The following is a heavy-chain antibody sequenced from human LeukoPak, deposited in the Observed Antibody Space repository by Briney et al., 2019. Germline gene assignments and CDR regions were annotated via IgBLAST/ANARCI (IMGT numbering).Heavy chain of an antibody. CDR1: GFTFSSYS. J-gene: IGHJ3*02. V-gene: IGHV3-21*04. Sequence: GGSLRLSCAAYGFTFSSYSMNWVRQAPGKGLEWVSFISTSSSYIYYADSVKGRFTISRDNAKNSLYLQMNSLRAEDTALYYCARSTKKLGYCSGGSCRGLYAFDIWGQGTMVTVSS. CDR2: ISTSSSYI. D-gene: IGHD2-15*01. CDR3: ARSTKKLGYCSGGSCRGLYAFDI.